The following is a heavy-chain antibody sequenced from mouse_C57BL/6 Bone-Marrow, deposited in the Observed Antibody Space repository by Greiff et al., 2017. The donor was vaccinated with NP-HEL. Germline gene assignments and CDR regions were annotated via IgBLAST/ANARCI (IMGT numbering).Heavy chain of an antibody. CDR3: ARHDYYAMDY. Sequence: EVKLVESGGGLVQPGGSLKLSCAASGFTFRDYYMYWVRQTPEKRLEWVAYISNGGGSTYYPDTVKGRFTISRDNAKNTLYLQMSRLKSEDTAMYYCARHDYYAMDYWGQGTSVTVSS. J-gene: IGHJ4*01. CDR2: ISNGGGST. V-gene: IGHV5-12*01. CDR1: GFTFRDYY.